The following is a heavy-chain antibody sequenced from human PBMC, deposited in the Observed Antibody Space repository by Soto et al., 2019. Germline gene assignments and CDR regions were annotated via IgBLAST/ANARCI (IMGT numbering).Heavy chain of an antibody. D-gene: IGHD3-3*01. CDR2: ISYSGTI. CDR3: VRALGSRFMEWPRFDP. J-gene: IGHJ5*02. CDR1: GASISSGDYY. Sequence: KTSETLSLTCIVSGASISSGDYYWSWVRQPPGKGLEWIGHISYSGTIDYSPSLKSRVTISLDTSKNQFSLNLNSVTAADTAVYYCVRALGSRFMEWPRFDPWGQGTLVTVSS. V-gene: IGHV4-30-4*01.